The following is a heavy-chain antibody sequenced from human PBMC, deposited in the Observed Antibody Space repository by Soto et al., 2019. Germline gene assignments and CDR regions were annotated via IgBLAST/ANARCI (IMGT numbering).Heavy chain of an antibody. CDR3: AKAKLAVAGTIGY. V-gene: IGHV3-30*18. J-gene: IGHJ4*02. D-gene: IGHD6-19*01. Sequence: GSLRISCAASGFTFSSYSMHLVRQAPGKGLEWVAVISYDGSNKYYADSVKGRFTISRDNSKNTLYLQMNSLRAEDTAVYYCAKAKLAVAGTIGYWGQGTLVTVSS. CDR2: ISYDGSNK. CDR1: GFTFSSYS.